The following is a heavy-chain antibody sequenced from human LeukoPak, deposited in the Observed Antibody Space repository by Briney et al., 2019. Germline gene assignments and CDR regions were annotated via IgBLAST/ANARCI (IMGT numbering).Heavy chain of an antibody. V-gene: IGHV4-59*12. Sequence: PSETLSLTCTVSGGSIISYYWNWIRQPPGKGLEWIGYIYYTGSTNYNPSLKSRVTISKDTSKNQFSLNLSSVTAADTAVYYCARVWFEVNYYDSSGYYPDYWGQGTLVTVSS. CDR2: IYYTGST. D-gene: IGHD3-22*01. J-gene: IGHJ4*02. CDR3: ARVWFEVNYYDSSGYYPDY. CDR1: GGSIISYY.